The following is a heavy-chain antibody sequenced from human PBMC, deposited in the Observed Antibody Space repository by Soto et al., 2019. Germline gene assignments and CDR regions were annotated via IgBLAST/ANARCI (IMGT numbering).Heavy chain of an antibody. CDR3: AKDNGNYGSGSFSH. V-gene: IGHV3-23*01. J-gene: IGHJ4*02. CDR2: ITATNGNT. Sequence: QLLESGGASVQPGGSLRLSCVASGFTFKAYAMGWVRQAPGRGLEWVSSITATNGNTYYADSVRGRFTISRDNSKTTVFLQMNSLRAEDTAVYFCAKDNGNYGSGSFSHWGQGTLVTVSS. CDR1: GFTFKAYA. D-gene: IGHD3-10*01.